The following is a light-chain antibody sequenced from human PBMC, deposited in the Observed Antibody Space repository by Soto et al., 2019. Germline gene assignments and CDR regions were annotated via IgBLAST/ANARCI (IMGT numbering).Light chain of an antibody. V-gene: IGLV2-14*01. CDR1: SSDVGGYNY. CDR2: DVS. CDR3: SSYTSSRTYV. J-gene: IGLJ1*01. Sequence: SVLTQPASVSGSPGQSITISCTGTSSDVGGYNYVSWYQQHPGKAPKLVIYDVSNRPSGVSNRFSGSKSGNTASLTISGLQAEDEADYYCSSYTSSRTYVFGTGTKVTDL.